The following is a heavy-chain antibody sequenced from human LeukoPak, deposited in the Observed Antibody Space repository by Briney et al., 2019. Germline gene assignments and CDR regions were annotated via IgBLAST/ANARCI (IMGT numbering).Heavy chain of an antibody. CDR3: ARGAYYGSGLDFDY. J-gene: IGHJ4*02. CDR2: INAGNGNT. CDR1: GYTFTSCA. D-gene: IGHD3-10*01. Sequence: ASLKVSCKASGYTFTSCAMHWVRQAPGQRLEWMGWINAGNGNTKYSQEFQGRVTITRDTSASTAYMELSSLRSEDMAVYYCARGAYYGSGLDFDYWGQGTLVTVSS. V-gene: IGHV1-3*03.